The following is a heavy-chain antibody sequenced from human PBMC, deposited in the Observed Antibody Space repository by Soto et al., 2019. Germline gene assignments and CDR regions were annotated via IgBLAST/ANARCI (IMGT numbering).Heavy chain of an antibody. V-gene: IGHV3-11*05. J-gene: IGHJ5*02. Sequence: RGAFRLSCAASGFILSDYYMTWIRQAPGKGLEWISYISTNSRYTKYADSVKGRFTISRDDAKNSLYLQMNSLRVEDTAVYYCARDYDILNSAWLDPWGQGTLVSVSS. CDR3: ARDYDILNSAWLDP. CDR2: ISTNSRYT. CDR1: GFILSDYY. D-gene: IGHD3-9*01.